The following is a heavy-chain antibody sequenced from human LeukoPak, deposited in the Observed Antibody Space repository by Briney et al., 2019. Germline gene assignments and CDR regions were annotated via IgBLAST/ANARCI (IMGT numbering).Heavy chain of an antibody. CDR2: IYYSGTT. V-gene: IGHV4-59*01. CDR3: ARNSCPSGRCYDNRGYFDY. CDR1: GGSISSYY. J-gene: IGHJ4*02. Sequence: SETLSLTCTVSGGSISSYYWSWIRQPPGKGLEWIGYIYYSGTTNYNPSLKSRITISVDTSKNQFSLKLSSVTAADTDVYYCARNSCPSGRCYDNRGYFDYWGQGTLVTVSS. D-gene: IGHD2-15*01.